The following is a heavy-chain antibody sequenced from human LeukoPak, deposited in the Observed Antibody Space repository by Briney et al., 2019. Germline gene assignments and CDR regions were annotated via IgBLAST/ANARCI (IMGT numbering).Heavy chain of an antibody. V-gene: IGHV3-21*01. CDR2: ISSGSSYI. D-gene: IGHD2-15*01. CDR1: GFTFSSYS. CDR3: ARKVVAAQDY. J-gene: IGHJ4*02. Sequence: GGSLRLSCAASGFTFSSYSMNWVRQAPGKGLEWVSSISSGSSYIYYADSVKGRFTISRDNAKNSLYLQMNSLRAEDTAVYYCARKVVAAQDYWGQGTLVTASS.